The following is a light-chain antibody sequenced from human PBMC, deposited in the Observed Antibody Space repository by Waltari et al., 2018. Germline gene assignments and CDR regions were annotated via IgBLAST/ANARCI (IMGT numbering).Light chain of an antibody. Sequence: EIVLTQSPATLSLSPGERATLSCRASQSVSSYLAWYQQKPGQAPRLLIYDASNRATGIPARFSGSGSGIDFTLIISSLEPEDFAVYYCQQRLTFGGGTKVEIK. CDR1: QSVSSY. J-gene: IGKJ4*01. CDR3: QQRLT. V-gene: IGKV3-11*01. CDR2: DAS.